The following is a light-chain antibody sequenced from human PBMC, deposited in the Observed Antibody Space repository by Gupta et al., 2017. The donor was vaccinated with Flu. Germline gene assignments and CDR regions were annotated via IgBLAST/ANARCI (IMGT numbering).Light chain of an antibody. CDR3: NSRDSSANHPGV. CDR2: NKN. CDR1: DLRIDV. V-gene: IGLV3-19*01. Sequence: QTVRIESQGNDLRIDVKNQCQQRPVQAPELVIYNKNQRPSEIPDRFSGSSSGNTATVTITGAQAEDEADYFCNSRDSSANHPGVFGTGTKVTVL. J-gene: IGLJ1*01.